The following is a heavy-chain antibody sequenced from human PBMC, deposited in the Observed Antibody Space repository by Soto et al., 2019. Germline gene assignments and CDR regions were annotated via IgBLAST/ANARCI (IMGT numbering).Heavy chain of an antibody. J-gene: IGHJ4*02. CDR2: MTSDTKTI. CDR1: GFRFNIYS. CDR3: ARSVEGHFDY. D-gene: IGHD6-19*01. V-gene: IGHV3-48*02. Sequence: EVQLVESGGGLVQPGGSLRLSCAASGFRFNIYSMNWIRQAPGKGLEWSAYMTSDTKTIKYADSVKGRFTISRDNDITLVELQMNSGRDEDTAVYYCARSVEGHFDYWGQGSVVTVSA.